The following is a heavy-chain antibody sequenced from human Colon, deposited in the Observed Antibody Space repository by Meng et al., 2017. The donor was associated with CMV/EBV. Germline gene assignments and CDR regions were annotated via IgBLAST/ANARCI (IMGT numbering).Heavy chain of an antibody. J-gene: IGHJ6*02. CDR1: GASISSYH. Sequence: SETLSLTCTVPGASISSYHWSWIRQPPGKGLEWIGYIYYSGSTNYNPSLKSRVTISVDTSKNQFSLKLSSVTAADTAVYYCARVAVGTSSADYYYYGMDVWGQGTTVTVSS. D-gene: IGHD2-2*01. CDR3: ARVAVGTSSADYYYYGMDV. CDR2: IYYSGST. V-gene: IGHV4-59*01.